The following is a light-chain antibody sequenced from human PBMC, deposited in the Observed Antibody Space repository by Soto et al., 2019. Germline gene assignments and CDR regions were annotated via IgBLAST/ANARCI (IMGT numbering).Light chain of an antibody. CDR1: QSVSSY. V-gene: IGKV3-11*01. CDR2: EAS. J-gene: IGKJ3*01. CDR3: QQRNNWPPTVT. Sequence: DIVLTQSPATLSLSPGERATLSCRASQSVSSYLAWYQQKPGQAPRLLIYEASNRATGIPARFSGSGSGTDFTLTISSLEPEDFAVYYCQQRNNWPPTVTFGPGTKVDIK.